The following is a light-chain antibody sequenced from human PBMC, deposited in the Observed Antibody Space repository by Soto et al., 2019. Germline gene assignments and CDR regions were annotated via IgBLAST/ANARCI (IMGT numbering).Light chain of an antibody. CDR2: AAF. V-gene: IGKV1-27*01. Sequence: DLQMTQSPSSLSASVGDSVTITCRASQGISNFLAWYQQKPGKVPKLLIYAAFTLQSGVPSRFSGSGSATDFTLTISSLQPEDVATYYCQKYGSAPWTFGQGTKVEIK. CDR1: QGISNF. CDR3: QKYGSAPWT. J-gene: IGKJ1*01.